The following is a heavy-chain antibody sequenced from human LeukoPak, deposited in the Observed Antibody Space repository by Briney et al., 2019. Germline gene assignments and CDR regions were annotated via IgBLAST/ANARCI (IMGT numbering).Heavy chain of an antibody. CDR2: IYTSGST. D-gene: IGHD3-22*01. V-gene: IGHV4-4*09. CDR1: GGSISSYY. Sequence: PSETLSLTCTVSGGSISSYYWSWIRQPPGKGLEWIGYIYTSGSTNYNPSLKSRVTISVDTSKNQFSLKLSSVTAADTAVYYCARRVDYYDSSGYYFGFDYWGQGTLVTVSS. CDR3: ARRVDYYDSSGYYFGFDY. J-gene: IGHJ4*02.